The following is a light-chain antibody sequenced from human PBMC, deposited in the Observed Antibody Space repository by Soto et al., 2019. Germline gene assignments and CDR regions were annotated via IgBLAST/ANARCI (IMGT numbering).Light chain of an antibody. CDR1: SRDVGSYNY. CDR3: SSYTSSSTVV. CDR2: DVS. V-gene: IGLV2-14*01. Sequence: QSALTQPASVSGSPGQSITISCTGTSRDVGSYNYVSWYQQRPGKAPRLMIYDVSDRPSGISIRFSGSKSGNTASLTISGLQAEDEADDFCSSYTSSSTVVFGGGTKLTVL. J-gene: IGLJ3*02.